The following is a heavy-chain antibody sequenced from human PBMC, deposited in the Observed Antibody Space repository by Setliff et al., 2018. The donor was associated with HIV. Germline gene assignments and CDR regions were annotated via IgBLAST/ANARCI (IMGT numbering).Heavy chain of an antibody. D-gene: IGHD2-21*02. Sequence: PSETLSLTCAVSGYSISSNFLWGWVRQPPGQGLEWIGSIHHAGSTYYNPSLKSRVRISLDTSKNQFSLKLSSVTAADTAVYYCARHDCGGNCGINWFDPWGQGTLVTVPQ. CDR1: GYSISSNFL. CDR2: IHHAGST. J-gene: IGHJ5*02. CDR3: ARHDCGGNCGINWFDP. V-gene: IGHV4-38-2*01.